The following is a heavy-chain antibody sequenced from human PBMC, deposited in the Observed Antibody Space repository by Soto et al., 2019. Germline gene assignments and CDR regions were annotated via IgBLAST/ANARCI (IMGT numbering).Heavy chain of an antibody. CDR2: IIPIFGTA. CDR1: GGTFSSYA. J-gene: IGHJ4*02. Sequence: SVKVSCKASGGTFSSYAISWVRQAPGQGLEWMGGIIPIFGTANYAQKFQGRVTITADESTSTAYMELSSLRSEDTAVYYCARDGSYDSSGYFDYWGQGTLVTVSS. V-gene: IGHV1-69*13. D-gene: IGHD3-22*01. CDR3: ARDGSYDSSGYFDY.